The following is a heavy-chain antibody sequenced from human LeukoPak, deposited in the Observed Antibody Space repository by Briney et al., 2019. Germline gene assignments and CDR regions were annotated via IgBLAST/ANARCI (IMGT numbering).Heavy chain of an antibody. CDR3: ARDEQWLPGRV. Sequence: GGSLRLSCAASGFTFSSYGMHWVRQAPGKGLEWVAVIWYDGSNKYYADSVKGRFTISRDNSKNTLYLQMNSLRAEDTAVYYCARDEQWLPGRVWGQGTLVTVSS. V-gene: IGHV3-33*01. CDR1: GFTFSSYG. J-gene: IGHJ4*02. CDR2: IWYDGSNK. D-gene: IGHD6-19*01.